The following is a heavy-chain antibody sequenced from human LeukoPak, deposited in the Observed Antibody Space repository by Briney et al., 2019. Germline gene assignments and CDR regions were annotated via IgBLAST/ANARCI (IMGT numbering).Heavy chain of an antibody. CDR3: ASESGGYSVPRIDF. D-gene: IGHD3-22*01. Sequence: ASVKVSCKASGYTFTNYYIHWVRQAPGQGLEWMGIINPSGGSTFYTQKFQGRVTMTRDTSTSTVYIELSSLRSEDTAVYYCASESGGYSVPRIDFWGQGTLVTVSS. J-gene: IGHJ4*02. CDR1: GYTFTNYY. CDR2: INPSGGST. V-gene: IGHV1-46*03.